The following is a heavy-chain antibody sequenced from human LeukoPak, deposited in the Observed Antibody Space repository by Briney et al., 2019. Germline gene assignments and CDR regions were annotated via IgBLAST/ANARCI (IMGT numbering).Heavy chain of an antibody. J-gene: IGHJ5*02. CDR3: ARDFAQYYDFWSGHDNWFDP. Sequence: ASVKVSCKASGGTFSSYAISWVRQAPGQGLEWMGGIIPIFGTASYAQKFQGRVTMTRDTSTSTVYMELSSLRSEDTAVYYCARDFAQYYDFWSGHDNWFDPWGQGTLVTVSS. CDR1: GGTFSSYA. V-gene: IGHV1-69*05. D-gene: IGHD3-3*01. CDR2: IIPIFGTA.